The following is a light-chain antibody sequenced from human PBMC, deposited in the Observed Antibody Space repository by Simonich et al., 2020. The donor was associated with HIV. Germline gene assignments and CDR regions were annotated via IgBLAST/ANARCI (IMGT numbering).Light chain of an antibody. CDR2: LNSDVSH. CDR1: SGHSSYA. CDR3: QTWGTGFWV. J-gene: IGLJ3*02. V-gene: IGLV4-69*01. Sequence: QLVLTQSPSASASLGASVKLTCTLSSGHSSYAIAWHQPRPEKGPRYLMKLNSDVSHSKGDGIPDRFSGSSSGAERYLTISSLQSEDEADYYCQTWGTGFWVFGGGTKLTVL.